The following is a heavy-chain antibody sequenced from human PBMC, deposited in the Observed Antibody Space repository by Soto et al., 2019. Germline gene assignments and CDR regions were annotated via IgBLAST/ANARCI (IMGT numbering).Heavy chain of an antibody. V-gene: IGHV1-3*04. J-gene: IGHJ6*02. CDR1: GYSCTTHA. Sequence: WASVKVSCKASGYSCTTHAMIWVRQAPGQRPEWMGWINTGNVNTRYSPKFQGRVNITRDTSASTAYMELSSLKSEDTAVYYCARGEQLYNYSYGMDVWGQGSTVTVSS. CDR3: ARGEQLYNYSYGMDV. CDR2: INTGNVNT.